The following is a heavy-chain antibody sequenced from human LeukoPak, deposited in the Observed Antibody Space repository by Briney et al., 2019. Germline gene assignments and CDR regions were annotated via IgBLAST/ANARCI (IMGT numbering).Heavy chain of an antibody. CDR3: AKDPGRTAGTRNYYYYYMDV. Sequence: PGGSLRLSCAASGFTFSGYYMSWIRQAPGKGLEWVSYISSSGTTIYYADSGKGRFTISRDNAKNSLYLQMNSLGAEDTAVYYCAKDPGRTAGTRNYYYYYMDVWGKGTTVTVSS. V-gene: IGHV3-11*01. CDR1: GFTFSGYY. D-gene: IGHD6-13*01. J-gene: IGHJ6*03. CDR2: ISSSGTTI.